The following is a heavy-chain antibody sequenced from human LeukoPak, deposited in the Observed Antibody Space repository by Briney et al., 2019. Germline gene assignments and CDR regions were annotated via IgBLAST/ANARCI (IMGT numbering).Heavy chain of an antibody. V-gene: IGHV4-30-2*01. CDR2: IYHSGST. D-gene: IGHD3-3*01. CDR3: ARAGEFWSGYNWFDP. CDR1: GGSISSGGYS. Sequence: SQTLSLTCAVSGGSISSGGYSWSWIRQPPGKGLEWIGYIYHSGSTYYNPSLKSRVTISVDTSKNQFSLKLSSVTAADTAVYYCARAGEFWSGYNWFDPWGQGTLVTVSS. J-gene: IGHJ5*02.